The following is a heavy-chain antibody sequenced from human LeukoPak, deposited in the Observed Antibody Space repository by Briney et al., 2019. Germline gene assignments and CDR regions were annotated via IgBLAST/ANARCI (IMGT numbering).Heavy chain of an antibody. V-gene: IGHV1-8*01. Sequence: ASVKVSCKASGYTFTSYDINWVRQATGQGLEWMGWMNPNSGNTGYAQKFQGRVTMTRNTSISTAYMELSSLRSEDTAVYYCAREGDYGSGSYYPTLDYWGQGTLVTVSS. J-gene: IGHJ4*02. CDR1: GYTFTSYD. CDR2: MNPNSGNT. CDR3: AREGDYGSGSYYPTLDY. D-gene: IGHD3-10*01.